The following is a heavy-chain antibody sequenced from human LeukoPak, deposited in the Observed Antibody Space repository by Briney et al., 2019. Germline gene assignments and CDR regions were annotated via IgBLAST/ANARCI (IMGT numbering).Heavy chain of an antibody. Sequence: SETLSLTCTVSGGSISSYYWGWIRQPPGKGLEWIGYIYYSGSTNYNPSLKSRVTISVDPSKNQFSLKLSSVTAADTAVYYCARLWFGESSDYFDYWGQGTLVTVSS. CDR1: GGSISSYY. V-gene: IGHV4-59*01. D-gene: IGHD3-10*01. CDR3: ARLWFGESSDYFDY. CDR2: IYYSGST. J-gene: IGHJ4*02.